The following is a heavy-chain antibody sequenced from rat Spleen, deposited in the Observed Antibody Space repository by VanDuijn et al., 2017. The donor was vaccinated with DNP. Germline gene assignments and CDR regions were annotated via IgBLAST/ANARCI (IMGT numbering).Heavy chain of an antibody. D-gene: IGHD1-12*03. CDR1: GFTFSHYS. V-gene: IGHV5-25*01. CDR2: LRTDGDTT. J-gene: IGHJ4*01. CDR3: TSGSSYYAMDA. Sequence: EVQLVESGGDLVQPGRSLKLFCAASGFTFSHYSMAWVRQAPTKGLEWVASLRTDGDTTEYRASVKGRFTLSRDNAKSTLYLQMDSLRSEDTATYYCTSGSSYYAMDAWGQGTSVTVSS.